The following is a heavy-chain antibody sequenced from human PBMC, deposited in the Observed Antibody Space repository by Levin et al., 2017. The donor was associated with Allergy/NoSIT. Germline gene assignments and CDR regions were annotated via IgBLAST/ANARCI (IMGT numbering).Heavy chain of an antibody. D-gene: IGHD5-12*01. CDR1: GFTFSSYA. V-gene: IGHV3-30-3*01. J-gene: IGHJ3*02. CDR2: ISYDGSNK. Sequence: GGSLRLSCAASGFTFSSYAMHWVRQAPGKGLEWVAVISYDGSNKYYADSVKGRFTISRDNSKNTLYLQMNSLRAEDTAVYYCARGGGYSGYDWGQTDAFDIWGQGTMVTVSS. CDR3: ARGGGYSGYDWGQTDAFDI.